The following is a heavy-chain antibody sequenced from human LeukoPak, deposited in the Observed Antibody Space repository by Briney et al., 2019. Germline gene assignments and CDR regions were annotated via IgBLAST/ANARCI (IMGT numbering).Heavy chain of an antibody. CDR3: TTGDWTAGN. V-gene: IGHV3-15*01. D-gene: IGHD3/OR15-3a*01. Sequence: GGSLRLPCAASGFTVTNAWMSWVRQAPGKGLEWVGRIKSQIGGGTRDYAAPVKGRFTISKDDSKNTLYLQMNGLKTDDTAVYYCTTGDWTAGNWGQGTLVTVSS. CDR1: GFTVTNAW. J-gene: IGHJ4*02. CDR2: IKSQIGGGTR.